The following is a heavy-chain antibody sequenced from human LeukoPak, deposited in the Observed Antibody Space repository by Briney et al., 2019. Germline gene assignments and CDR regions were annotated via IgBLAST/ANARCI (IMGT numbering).Heavy chain of an antibody. CDR1: GYTFNNYG. CDR2: ISGYNGNT. J-gene: IGHJ3*02. V-gene: IGHV1-18*01. CDR3: ARDPAYSSSWLIYAFDI. D-gene: IGHD6-13*01. Sequence: GASVKVSCKASGYTFNNYGISWVRQAPGQGLEWMGWISGYNGNTNYAQKLQGRVTMTTDTSTSTAYMELRSLTSDDTAVYYCARDPAYSSSWLIYAFDIWGQGTMVTVSS.